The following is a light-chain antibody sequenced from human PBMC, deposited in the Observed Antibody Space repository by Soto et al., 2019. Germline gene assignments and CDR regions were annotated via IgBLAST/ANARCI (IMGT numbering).Light chain of an antibody. J-gene: IGLJ2*01. V-gene: IGLV2-8*01. CDR2: EVS. CDR3: SSYVGSSTHVL. CDR1: SSDVGGYNY. Sequence: QSALTQPPSASGSPGQSVTISCTGTSSDVGGYNYVSWYQQHPGKAPKVMIYEVSKRPSGVPDRFSGSKSANTASLTVSGLQADDEADYYCSSYVGSSTHVLFGGGTKLTVL.